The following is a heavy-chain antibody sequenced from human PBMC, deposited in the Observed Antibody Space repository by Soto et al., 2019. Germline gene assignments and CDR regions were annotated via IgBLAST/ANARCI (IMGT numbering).Heavy chain of an antibody. CDR1: GGSISSYY. CDR2: IYYSGST. J-gene: IGHJ4*02. Sequence: SETLSLTCTVSGGSISSYYWSWIRQPPGKGLEWIGYIYYSGSTNYNPSLKSRVTISVDTSKNQFSLKLSSVTAADTAVYYCARFDYGDSFDYWGRGTLVTVSS. D-gene: IGHD4-17*01. V-gene: IGHV4-59*08. CDR3: ARFDYGDSFDY.